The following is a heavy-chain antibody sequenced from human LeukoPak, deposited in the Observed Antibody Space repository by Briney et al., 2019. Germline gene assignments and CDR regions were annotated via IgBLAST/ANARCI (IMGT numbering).Heavy chain of an antibody. CDR2: IIPIFGTT. CDR1: GGTFSSYA. CDR3: ARGEGVAARQSWFDP. Sequence: ASVKVSCKASGGTFSSYAISWVRQAPGQGLEWMGQIIPIFGTTNYAQKFQGTVTITADESTSTAYTELRSLKSDDTAVYYCARGEGVAARQSWFDPWGQGTLVTVSS. J-gene: IGHJ5*02. V-gene: IGHV1-69*01. D-gene: IGHD6-6*01.